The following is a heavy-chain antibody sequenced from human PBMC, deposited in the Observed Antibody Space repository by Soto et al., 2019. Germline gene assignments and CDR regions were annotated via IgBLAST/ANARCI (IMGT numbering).Heavy chain of an antibody. D-gene: IGHD6-19*01. V-gene: IGHV3-23*01. J-gene: IGHJ3*02. Sequence: EVQLLESGGGLVQPGGSLRLSCAASGFTFSSYALSWVRQSPGQGLERLSAISGSGGTTYYADSVKGRFTLSRDNTKNTQYQQMNSLRAEDTAVYYCGHTANGWFSAFDIWGQWTMVTASS. CDR1: GFTFSSYA. CDR2: ISGSGGTT. CDR3: GHTANGWFSAFDI.